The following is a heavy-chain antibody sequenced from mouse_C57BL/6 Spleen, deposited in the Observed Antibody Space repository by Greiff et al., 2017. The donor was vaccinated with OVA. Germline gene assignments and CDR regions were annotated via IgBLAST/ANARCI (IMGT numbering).Heavy chain of an antibody. Sequence: VQGVESGAELVKPGASVKLSCKASGYTFTEYTIPWVKQRPGQGLEWIGGFYPGSGSIKYNEKFKDKATLTADKSSSTVYMELSRLTSEDAAVYFCARHEPQGYAMDYWGQGTSVTVSS. CDR2: FYPGSGSI. J-gene: IGHJ4*01. CDR1: GYTFTEYT. V-gene: IGHV1-62-2*01. D-gene: IGHD3-2*02. CDR3: ARHEPQGYAMDY.